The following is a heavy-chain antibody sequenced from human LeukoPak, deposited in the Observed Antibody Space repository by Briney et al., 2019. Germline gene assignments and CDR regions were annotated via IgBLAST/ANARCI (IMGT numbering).Heavy chain of an antibody. Sequence: GGSLRLSCAASGFTFSSYSMNWVRQAPGKGLEWVSSISSSSSYIYYADSVMGRFTISRDNGQNSLYLQMNSLRAEDTAVYFCARDKVRVGVGAFDYWGQGTLVTVSS. CDR2: ISSSSSYI. J-gene: IGHJ4*02. CDR1: GFTFSSYS. CDR3: ARDKVRVGVGAFDY. V-gene: IGHV3-21*01. D-gene: IGHD3-3*01.